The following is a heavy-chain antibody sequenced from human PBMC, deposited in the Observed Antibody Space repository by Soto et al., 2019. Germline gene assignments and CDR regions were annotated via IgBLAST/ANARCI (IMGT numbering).Heavy chain of an antibody. V-gene: IGHV4-34*01. J-gene: IGHJ4*02. D-gene: IGHD3-16*02. Sequence: SETLSLTCAVYGGSFSGYYWSWIRQPPGKGLGWIGEINHSGSTNYNPSLKSRVTISVDTSKNQFSLKLSSVTAADTAVYYCAREVKYDYVWGSYRSHPLFDYWGQGTLVTVSS. CDR1: GGSFSGYY. CDR3: AREVKYDYVWGSYRSHPLFDY. CDR2: INHSGST.